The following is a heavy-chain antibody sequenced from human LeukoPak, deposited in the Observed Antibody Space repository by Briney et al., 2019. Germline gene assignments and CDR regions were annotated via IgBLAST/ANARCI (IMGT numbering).Heavy chain of an antibody. V-gene: IGHV1-24*01. Sequence: ASVKVSCKVSGYTLTELSMHWVRQAPGKGLEWMGGSDPEDGETIYAQKFQGRVTMTEDTSTDTAYMELSSLRSEDTAVYYCATDGTGIAVAGKRGYYYYYYGMDVWGQGTTVTVSS. CDR3: ATDGTGIAVAGKRGYYYYYYGMDV. D-gene: IGHD6-19*01. CDR1: GYTLTELS. J-gene: IGHJ6*02. CDR2: SDPEDGET.